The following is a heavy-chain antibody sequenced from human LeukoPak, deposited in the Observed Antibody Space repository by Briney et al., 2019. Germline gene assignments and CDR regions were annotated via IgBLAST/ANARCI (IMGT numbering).Heavy chain of an antibody. CDR3: ARDITMVRADYMDV. CDR1: GGSISSSSYY. V-gene: IGHV4-39*07. D-gene: IGHD3-10*01. Sequence: SETLSLTCTVSGGSISSSSYYWGWVRQPPGKGLEWIGSIYYSGSTYYNPSLKSRVTISVDTSKNQCSLKLSSVTAADTAVYYCARDITMVRADYMDVWGKGTTVTVSS. CDR2: IYYSGST. J-gene: IGHJ6*03.